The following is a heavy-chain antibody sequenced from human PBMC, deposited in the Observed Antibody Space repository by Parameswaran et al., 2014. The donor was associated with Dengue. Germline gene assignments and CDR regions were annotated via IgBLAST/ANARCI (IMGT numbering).Heavy chain of an antibody. J-gene: IGHJ6*02. V-gene: IGHV7-4-1*02. CDR3: ARGNAPGYSGYDRGLSRDKDYYYYGMDV. Sequence: WVRQAPGQGLEWMGWINTNTGNPTYAQGFTGRFVFSLDTSVSTAYLQISSLKAEDTAVYYCARGNAPGYSGYDRGLSRDKDYYYYGMDVWGQGTTVTVSS. D-gene: IGHD5-12*01. CDR2: INTNTGNP.